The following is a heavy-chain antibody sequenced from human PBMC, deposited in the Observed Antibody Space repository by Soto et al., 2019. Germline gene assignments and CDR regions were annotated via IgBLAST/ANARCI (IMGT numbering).Heavy chain of an antibody. D-gene: IGHD1-1*01. CDR2: TSYDGNNE. Sequence: GGSLRLSCAACGFTFSNYAMHWVRQAPGTGLQWVALTSYDGNNEYYTDSVKGRFPISRDNSKNTLFLQLHSPRPEDTGVYYCAEGKGVFNCATSCFDDWGQGXLVTVSS. CDR1: GFTFSNYA. CDR3: AEGKGVFNCATSCFDD. J-gene: IGHJ4*03. V-gene: IGHV3-30*18.